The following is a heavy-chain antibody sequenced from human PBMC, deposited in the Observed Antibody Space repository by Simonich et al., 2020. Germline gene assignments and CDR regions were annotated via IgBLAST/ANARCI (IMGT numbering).Heavy chain of an antibody. Sequence: QVQLVQSGAEVKKPGASVKVSCKASGYTFTGYYMHWVRKAPGQGLEGMGWINPKSGGTNHAHKCQGRGTMTRETAISTAYMELSRLRSDDTAVYYCARGRIAAAGTYYYYYMDFWGKGTTVTVSS. CDR2: INPKSGGT. CDR3: ARGRIAAAGTYYYYYMDF. J-gene: IGHJ6*03. CDR1: GYTFTGYY. V-gene: IGHV1-2*07. D-gene: IGHD6-13*01.